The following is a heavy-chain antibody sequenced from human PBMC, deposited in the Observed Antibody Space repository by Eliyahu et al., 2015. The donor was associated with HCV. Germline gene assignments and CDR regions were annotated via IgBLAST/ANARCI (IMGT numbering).Heavy chain of an antibody. CDR3: GAGYQLLYFYY. D-gene: IGHD2-2*02. CDR2: ISFSSSYI. Sequence: EVQLVESGGGLVKPGGSXXXSXAASGXXFSSFNMNWVRXAPGKGLEWVSSISFSSSYIYYSDSVKGRFTISRDNAKNSLSLQMNSLRAEDTAVYYCGAGYQLLYFYYWGQGTLVTVSS. V-gene: IGHV3-21*01. CDR1: GXXFSSFN. J-gene: IGHJ4*02.